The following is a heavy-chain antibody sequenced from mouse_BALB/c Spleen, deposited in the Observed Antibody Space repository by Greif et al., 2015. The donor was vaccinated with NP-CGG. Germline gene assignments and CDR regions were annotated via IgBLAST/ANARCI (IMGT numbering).Heavy chain of an antibody. CDR2: IDPANGNT. D-gene: IGHD2-4*01. J-gene: IGHJ4*01. CDR1: GFNIKDTY. Sequence: EVQGVESGAELVKPGASVKLSCTASGFNIKDTYMHWVKQRPEQGLEWIGRIDPANGNTKYDPKFQGKATMTADTSSNTAYLQLSSLTSEDTAVYYCASGDYDGVGAMDYWGQGTSVTVSS. CDR3: ASGDYDGVGAMDY. V-gene: IGHV14-3*02.